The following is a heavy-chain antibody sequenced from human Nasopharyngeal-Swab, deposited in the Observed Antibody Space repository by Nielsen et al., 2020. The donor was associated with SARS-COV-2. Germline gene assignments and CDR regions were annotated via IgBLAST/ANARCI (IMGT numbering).Heavy chain of an antibody. D-gene: IGHD6-19*01. V-gene: IGHV3-9*01. J-gene: IGHJ4*02. CDR2: ISWNSGSI. CDR3: AKDGYSSGWYFDY. Sequence: LKISCAASGFTFDDYAMHWVRQAPGKGLEWVSGISWNSGSIGYADSVKGRFTISRDNAKNSLYLQMNSLRAEDTALYYCAKDGYSSGWYFDYWGQGTLVTVSS. CDR1: GFTFDDYA.